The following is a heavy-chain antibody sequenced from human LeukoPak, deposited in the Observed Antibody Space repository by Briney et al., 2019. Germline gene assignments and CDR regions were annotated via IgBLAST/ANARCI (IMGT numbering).Heavy chain of an antibody. Sequence: GGSLRLSCAASGFTFITYWMTWVRQAPGKGLEWVANINQDGSAKFYVDSVKGRVTISRDNARNSLSLQMNSLRAEDTAVYFCARDMDVRGQGTTVTVS. CDR3: ARDMDV. V-gene: IGHV3-7*04. CDR2: INQDGSAK. J-gene: IGHJ6*02. CDR1: GFTFITYW.